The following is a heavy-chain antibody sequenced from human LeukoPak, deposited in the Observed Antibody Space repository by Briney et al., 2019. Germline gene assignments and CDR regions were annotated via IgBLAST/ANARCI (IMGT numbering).Heavy chain of an antibody. CDR1: GYTFTSYD. V-gene: IGHV1-8*01. CDR3: ARGHDFDY. J-gene: IGHJ4*02. CDR2: INPNSGNT. Sequence: ASVKVSCKASGYTFTSYDINWVRQATGQGLEWVGWINPNSGNTGYAQKFQGRVTITRNTPITTAYMELSSLRSEDTDIYYCARGHDFDYWGQGTLVTVSS.